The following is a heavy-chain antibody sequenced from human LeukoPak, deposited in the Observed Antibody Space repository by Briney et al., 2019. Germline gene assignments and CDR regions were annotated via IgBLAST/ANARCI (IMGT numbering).Heavy chain of an antibody. J-gene: IGHJ6*02. Sequence: ASVKVACKVFGSKLTEFSMHWVRQAPGKGLEWMGGFGPEHGETLYAQNFQGRVAVTEDRATDTAYMESSGLRSEDTAVYYCARERTEIVQTEVTTQFYPYYYGMDVWGQGTTVTVSS. CDR3: ARERTEIVQTEVTTQFYPYYYGMDV. V-gene: IGHV1-24*01. D-gene: IGHD2-21*02. CDR1: GSKLTEFS. CDR2: FGPEHGET.